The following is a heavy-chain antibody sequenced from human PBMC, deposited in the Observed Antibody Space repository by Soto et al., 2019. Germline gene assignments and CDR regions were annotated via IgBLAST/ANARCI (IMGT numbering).Heavy chain of an antibody. D-gene: IGHD2-8*01. V-gene: IGHV3-23*01. J-gene: IGHJ4*01. Sequence: GGSLRLSCAASGFSFSNYAMNWIRQAPGKGLEWVSVVSAGGDRAYYADSVKGRFIISRDNSKNMMYLQMNSLRAEDTAVYYCAKDHCKNGVCSWGHWGRGTLVTVSS. CDR3: AKDHCKNGVCSWGH. CDR2: VSAGGDRA. CDR1: GFSFSNYA.